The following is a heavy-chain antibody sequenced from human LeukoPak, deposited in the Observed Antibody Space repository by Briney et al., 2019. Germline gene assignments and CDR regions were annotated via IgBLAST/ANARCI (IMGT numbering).Heavy chain of an antibody. CDR2: IRYDGSNK. CDR3: AKEIWPTVTIPGRTYFDY. CDR1: EFTFSRYG. Sequence: GGSLRLSCAASEFTFSRYGMHGVRQAPGKGLEWVAFIRYDGSNKYYADSVKGRFTISRDNSRNTLYMQMNSLRAEDTAVYYCAKEIWPTVTIPGRTYFDYWGQGTLVTVSS. J-gene: IGHJ4*02. V-gene: IGHV3-30*02. D-gene: IGHD4-17*01.